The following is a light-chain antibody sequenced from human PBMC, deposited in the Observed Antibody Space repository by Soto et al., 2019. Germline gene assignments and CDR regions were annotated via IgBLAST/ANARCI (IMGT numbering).Light chain of an antibody. Sequence: QSALTQPASVSGSPGQSITISCTGTSRDVGGYNYVSWYQQHPGRAPQPMIYDVSNRPSGVSNRFSGSRSGNTASLTVSGLQAEDEADYYCSSYTSSSTVLFGGGTQLTVL. CDR2: DVS. CDR1: SRDVGGYNY. V-gene: IGLV2-14*01. CDR3: SSYTSSSTVL. J-gene: IGLJ2*01.